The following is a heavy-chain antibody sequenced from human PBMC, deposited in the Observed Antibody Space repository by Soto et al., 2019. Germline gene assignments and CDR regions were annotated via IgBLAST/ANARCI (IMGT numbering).Heavy chain of an antibody. Sequence: GGSLRLSCAASGFTFSSYSMNWVRQAPGKGLEWVSSISSSSSYIYYADSVKGRFTISRDNAKNSLYLQMNSLRAEDTAVYYCARDLRKDFYGSGSYSRKYGMDVWGQGTTVTVSS. V-gene: IGHV3-21*01. D-gene: IGHD3-10*01. CDR3: ARDLRKDFYGSGSYSRKYGMDV. CDR1: GFTFSSYS. CDR2: ISSSSSYI. J-gene: IGHJ6*02.